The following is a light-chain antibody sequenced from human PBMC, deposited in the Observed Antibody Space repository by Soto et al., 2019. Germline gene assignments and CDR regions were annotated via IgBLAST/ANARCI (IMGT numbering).Light chain of an antibody. Sequence: DIQMTQSPSTLSVSVGDRVTITCRASQTISSWLAWYQQKPGKAPKLLIYKAYTLKSGVTSRFSGSGSGTEFTLTISSLQPDDFATYYCQQSYSTPITVGQGTRLEIK. V-gene: IGKV1-5*03. CDR2: KAY. J-gene: IGKJ5*01. CDR1: QTISSW. CDR3: QQSYSTPIT.